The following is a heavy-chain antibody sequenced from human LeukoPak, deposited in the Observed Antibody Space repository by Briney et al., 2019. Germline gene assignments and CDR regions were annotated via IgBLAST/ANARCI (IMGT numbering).Heavy chain of an antibody. D-gene: IGHD2-2*01. CDR3: ARGSVVVPAKSRGRDV. J-gene: IGHJ6*04. CDR2: INDSGST. Sequence: PSETLSLTCAAYGGSFSGYYRSWIRQPPGKGLEWIGEINDSGSTNYNPSLKSGVTISVDTSKNQSSLKLSSVTAADTVVYYCARGSVVVPAKSRGRDVWGKGTTVTVSS. CDR1: GGSFSGYY. V-gene: IGHV4-34*01.